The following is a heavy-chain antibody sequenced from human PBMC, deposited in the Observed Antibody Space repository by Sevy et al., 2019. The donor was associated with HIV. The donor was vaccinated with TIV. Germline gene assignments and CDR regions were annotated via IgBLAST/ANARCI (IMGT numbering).Heavy chain of an antibody. Sequence: ASVKVSCKASGYTFTSYGISWVRQAPGQGLEWLGWISAYNGNTNYAQKLQGRVTMTTDTSTSTAYMELRSLRSDDTAVDYCARGTIADYYMDVWGKGTTVTVSS. J-gene: IGHJ6*03. CDR3: ARGTIADYYMDV. CDR1: GYTFTSYG. V-gene: IGHV1-18*04. CDR2: ISAYNGNT.